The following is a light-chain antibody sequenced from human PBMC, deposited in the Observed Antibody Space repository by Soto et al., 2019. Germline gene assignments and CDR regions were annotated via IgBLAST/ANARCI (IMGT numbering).Light chain of an antibody. Sequence: DIVMTQSPDSLAVSLGERATINCKSSQSVLYSSNNKNYLAWYQQKPGQPPKLLIYWASTRESGVPDRFSVLGSVTDLTRAISSVQAQDVGPYLCQQSDSPPLTFGDGTKVEIK. V-gene: IGKV4-1*01. CDR2: WAS. CDR1: QSVLYSSNNKNY. CDR3: QQSDSPPLT. J-gene: IGKJ4*02.